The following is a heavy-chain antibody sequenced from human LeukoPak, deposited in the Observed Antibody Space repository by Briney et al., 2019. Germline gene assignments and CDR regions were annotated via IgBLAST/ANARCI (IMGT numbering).Heavy chain of an antibody. Sequence: GGSLRLSCAASGFTFSTSWMGWVRQTPGKGLEWVANIKQDGSGETYVDSVKGRFTISRENEKNSLYLQMTTLRAEDASVYYCTRGGGDCWGQGTLVTVSS. CDR2: IKQDGSGE. D-gene: IGHD3-16*01. V-gene: IGHV3-7*01. J-gene: IGHJ4*01. CDR1: GFTFSTSW. CDR3: TRGGGDC.